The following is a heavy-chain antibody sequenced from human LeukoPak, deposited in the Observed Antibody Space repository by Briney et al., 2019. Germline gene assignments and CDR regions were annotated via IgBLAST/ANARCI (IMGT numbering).Heavy chain of an antibody. J-gene: IGHJ4*02. CDR1: GGSISSSNW. CDR2: IYHSGST. Sequence: PSGTLSLTCAVSGGSISSSNWWSWVRQPPGKGLEWIGEIYHSGSTNYNPSLKSRVTISVDKSKNQFSLKLSSVTAADTAVYYCARRRGGPTEGIDYWGQGTLVTVSS. V-gene: IGHV4-4*02. D-gene: IGHD4-17*01. CDR3: ARRRGGPTEGIDY.